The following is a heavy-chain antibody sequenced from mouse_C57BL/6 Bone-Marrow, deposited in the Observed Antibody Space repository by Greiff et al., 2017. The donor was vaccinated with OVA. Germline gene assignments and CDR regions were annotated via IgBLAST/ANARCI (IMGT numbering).Heavy chain of an antibody. V-gene: IGHV6-3*01. J-gene: IGHJ2*01. D-gene: IGHD2-3*01. Sequence: EVKVEESGGGLVQPGGSMKLSCVASGFTFSNYWMNWVRQSPAKGLEWVAQIRLKSDNYATHYAESVKGRFTISRDDSKSSVYLQMNNLRAEDTGIYYCTEGYYVKGYWGQGTTLTVSS. CDR3: TEGYYVKGY. CDR1: GFTFSNYW. CDR2: IRLKSDNYAT.